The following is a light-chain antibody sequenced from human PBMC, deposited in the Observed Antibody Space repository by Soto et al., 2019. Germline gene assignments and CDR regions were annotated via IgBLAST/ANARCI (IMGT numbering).Light chain of an antibody. CDR2: EGS. Sequence: QSVLTQPASVSGSPGQSITISCTGTSSDVGSYNLVSWYQHHPDKAPKLMIYEGSKRPSGVSDRFSGSKSGYTASLTISGLQAEDEADYYCCSYAGSSTSLVIFGGGTKVTVL. J-gene: IGLJ2*01. CDR1: SSDVGSYNL. CDR3: CSYAGSSTSLVI. V-gene: IGLV2-23*01.